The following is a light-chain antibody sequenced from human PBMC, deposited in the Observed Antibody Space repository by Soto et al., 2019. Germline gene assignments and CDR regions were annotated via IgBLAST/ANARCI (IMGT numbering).Light chain of an antibody. CDR1: QSVSSN. J-gene: IGKJ1*01. V-gene: IGKV3-15*01. CDR3: QQYNKWPRT. Sequence: EIVMTQSPATLSVSPGERATLSFRASQSVSSNLAWYQQKPGQAPRLLIYGASTRATGIPARFSGSGSGTEFTLTISNLQTEDFAVYYCQQYNKWPRTFGQGTKVDIK. CDR2: GAS.